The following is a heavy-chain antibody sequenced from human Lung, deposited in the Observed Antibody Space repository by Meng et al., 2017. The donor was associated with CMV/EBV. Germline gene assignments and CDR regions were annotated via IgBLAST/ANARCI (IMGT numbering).Heavy chain of an antibody. CDR2: ISNSGST. CDR1: GGSISTYY. Sequence: SXTLSLTCTVSGGSISTYYWNWLRQLPGKGLEWIGYISNSGSTDYNPSLKSRVTISVDTSKNQFSLKLTSVTAADTAVYYCARFDMDVEGYYGMAVWGPWNXV. D-gene: IGHD2-15*01. J-gene: IGHJ6*01. V-gene: IGHV4-59*01. CDR3: ARFDMDVEGYYGMAV.